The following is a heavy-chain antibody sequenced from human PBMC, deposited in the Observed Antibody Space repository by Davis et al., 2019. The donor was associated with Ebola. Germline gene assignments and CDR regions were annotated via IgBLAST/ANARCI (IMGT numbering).Heavy chain of an antibody. Sequence: PGGSLRLSCAASGFTFSSYGMHWVRQAPGQGLEWVAVIWYDGSNKHHADSVKGRFTIPRDNSKNTLYLQLNNLRAEDTAVYYCARSGWYGGYYYYGMDVWGQGTTVTVSS. CDR3: ARSGWYGGYYYYGMDV. J-gene: IGHJ6*02. V-gene: IGHV3-33*01. CDR1: GFTFSSYG. CDR2: IWYDGSNK. D-gene: IGHD6-19*01.